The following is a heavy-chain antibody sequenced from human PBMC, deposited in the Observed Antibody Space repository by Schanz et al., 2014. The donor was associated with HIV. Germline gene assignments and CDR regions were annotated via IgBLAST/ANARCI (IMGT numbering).Heavy chain of an antibody. CDR2: ISYDRSHK. D-gene: IGHD4-4*01. CDR1: GFIFRDYA. Sequence: QVQLVESGGGVVQPGRSLRLSCAGSGFIFRDYALHWVRQAPGKGLEWVAVISYDRSHKYYADSVKGRFTISRDNSKTTLFLQMNSLRAEDTAVYYCARVEGPTTFYYYYYGSDVWGQGAAVTVSS. CDR3: ARVEGPTTFYYYYYGSDV. J-gene: IGHJ6*02. V-gene: IGHV3-30*04.